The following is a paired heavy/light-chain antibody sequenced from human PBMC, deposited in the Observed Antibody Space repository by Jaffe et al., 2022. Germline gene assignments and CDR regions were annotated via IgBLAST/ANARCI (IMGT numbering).Heavy chain of an antibody. D-gene: IGHD3-10*01. J-gene: IGHJ5*02. V-gene: IGHV1-69-2*01. Sequence: EVQLVQSGAEVKKPGATVKISCKVSGYTFTDYYMHWVQQAPGKGLEWMGLVDPEDGETIYAEKFQGRVTITADTSTDTAYMELSSLRSEDTAVYYCATDQYYGSGSYPWGQGTLVTVSS. CDR1: GYTFTDYY. CDR2: VDPEDGET. CDR3: ATDQYYGSGSYP.
Light chain of an antibody. Sequence: DIQMTQSPSSLSASVGDRVTITCRASQGISNYLAWFQQKPGKAPKSLIYAASSLQSGVPSKFSGSGSGTDFTLTISSLQPEDFATYYCQQYNSYPFTFGGGTKVEIK. CDR1: QGISNY. V-gene: IGKV1-16*02. CDR3: QQYNSYPFT. CDR2: AAS. J-gene: IGKJ4*01.